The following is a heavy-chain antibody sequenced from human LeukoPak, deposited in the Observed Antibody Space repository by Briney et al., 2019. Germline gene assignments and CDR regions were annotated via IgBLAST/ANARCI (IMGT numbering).Heavy chain of an antibody. Sequence: SETLSLTCAVYGGSFSGYYWNWIRQPPGKGLEWIGEINHSGSTNYNPSLKSRVTISVDTSKNQFSLKLSSVTAADTAVYYCARAEGSSGRRIFDYWGQGTLVTVSS. J-gene: IGHJ4*02. D-gene: IGHD6-19*01. V-gene: IGHV4-34*01. CDR1: GGSFSGYY. CDR2: INHSGST. CDR3: ARAEGSSGRRIFDY.